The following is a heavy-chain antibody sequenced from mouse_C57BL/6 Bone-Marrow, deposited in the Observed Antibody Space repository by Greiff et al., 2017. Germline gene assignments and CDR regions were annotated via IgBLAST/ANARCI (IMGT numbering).Heavy chain of an antibody. CDR2: IYPRSGNT. D-gene: IGHD2-2*01. Sequence: VQLVESGAELARPGASVKLSCKASGYTFTSYGISWVKQRTGQGLEWIGEIYPRSGNTYYNEKFKGKATLTADKSSSTAYMELRSLTSEDSAVYFCAREDGYAFAYWGQGTLVTVSA. J-gene: IGHJ3*01. CDR1: GYTFTSYG. CDR3: AREDGYAFAY. V-gene: IGHV1-81*01.